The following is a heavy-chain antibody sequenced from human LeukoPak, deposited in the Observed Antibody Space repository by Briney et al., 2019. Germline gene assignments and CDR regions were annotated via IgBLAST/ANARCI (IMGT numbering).Heavy chain of an antibody. Sequence: PGGSLRLSCAASGFTFSSYAMSWVRQAPGKGLEWVSTINGGGVNTHYAASVKGRFTISRDFSKNTVFLHMNSLRAEDTAMYYCARGDDSGYYDYFDYWGQGALVTVSS. CDR1: GFTFSSYA. V-gene: IGHV3-23*01. J-gene: IGHJ4*02. D-gene: IGHD3-22*01. CDR3: ARGDDSGYYDYFDY. CDR2: INGGGVNT.